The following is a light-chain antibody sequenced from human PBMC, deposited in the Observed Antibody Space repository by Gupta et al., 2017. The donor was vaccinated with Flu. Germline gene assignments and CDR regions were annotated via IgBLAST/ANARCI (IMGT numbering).Light chain of an antibody. Sequence: QSGLTQPPSASGTTGQRVSISCSGSSSSIGSNTVNWYQHLPGTAPKLLIYVNNQRPSGVPDRFSGSKSGTSAALAISGLQAEDEADYYCASWEDSLSGQVVFGGGTKLTVL. CDR3: ASWEDSLSGQVV. J-gene: IGLJ2*01. CDR1: SSSIGSNT. CDR2: VNN. V-gene: IGLV1-44*01.